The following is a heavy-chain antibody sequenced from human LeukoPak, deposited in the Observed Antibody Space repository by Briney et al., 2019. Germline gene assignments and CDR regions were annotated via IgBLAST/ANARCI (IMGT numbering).Heavy chain of an antibody. V-gene: IGHV1-8*03. D-gene: IGHD2-21*01. CDR2: MNPNSGNT. CDR3: AREVSVMDAFDI. CDR1: GYTFTSYD. J-gene: IGHJ3*02. Sequence: ASVKVSCKASGYTFTSYDINWVRQATGQGLEWMGWMNPNSGNTGYAQKFQGRVTITRNTSIGTAYMELSSLRSEDTAVYYCAREVSVMDAFDIWGQATMVTVSS.